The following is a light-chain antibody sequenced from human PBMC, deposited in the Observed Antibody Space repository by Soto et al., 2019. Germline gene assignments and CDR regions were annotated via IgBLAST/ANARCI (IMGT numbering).Light chain of an antibody. V-gene: IGKV3-15*01. J-gene: IGKJ2*02. CDR3: QQYNDWACT. CDR2: DAS. Sequence: EIVMTQSPATLSVSPGERATLSCRASQSLSRNLAWYQQKPGQAPRLLIYDASTRATGIPARFSGSGSGTEFTLTIGSLQSEDFAVYYCQQYNDWACTFGQGTKLEIK. CDR1: QSLSRN.